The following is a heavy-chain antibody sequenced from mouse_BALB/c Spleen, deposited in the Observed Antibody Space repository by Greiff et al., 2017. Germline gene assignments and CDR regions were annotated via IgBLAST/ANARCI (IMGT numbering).Heavy chain of an antibody. CDR2: ISSGGST. Sequence: EVKLMESGGGLVKPGGSLKLSCAASGFTFSSYAMSWVRQTPEKRLEWVASISSGGSTYYPDSVKGRFTISRDNARNILYLQMSSLRSEDTAMYYCARNLLADAMDYWGQGTSVTVSS. J-gene: IGHJ4*01. CDR1: GFTFSSYA. V-gene: IGHV5-6-5*01. CDR3: ARNLLADAMDY. D-gene: IGHD1-1*01.